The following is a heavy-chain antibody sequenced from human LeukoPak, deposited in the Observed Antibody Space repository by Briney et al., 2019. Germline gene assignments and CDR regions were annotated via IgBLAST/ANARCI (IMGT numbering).Heavy chain of an antibody. Sequence: GGSLRLSCAASGFTFSNYWMSWVRQAPGKGLEWVANIKQDGSENYYVDSVKGRFTVSRDDAKNSLYLQMNSLRAEDTAVYYCAKDQGRWLQAFDYWGQGTLVTVSS. CDR3: AKDQGRWLQAFDY. J-gene: IGHJ4*02. V-gene: IGHV3-7*03. CDR2: IKQDGSEN. D-gene: IGHD5-24*01. CDR1: GFTFSNYW.